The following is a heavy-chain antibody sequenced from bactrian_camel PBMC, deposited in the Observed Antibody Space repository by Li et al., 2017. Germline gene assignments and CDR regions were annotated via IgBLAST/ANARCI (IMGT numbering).Heavy chain of an antibody. CDR2: ISDGGGATT. Sequence: DVQLVESGGGLVQPGGSLRLSCVVSGFTFSDHDMSWVRQAPGKGLEWVSAISDGGGATTYYADSVKGRFTISRDNAKNTLYLQMNSLEPEDAAVYYCMSIGHGGSQGTQVTVS. D-gene: IGHD1*01. V-gene: IGHV3S40*01. CDR1: GFTFSDHD. J-gene: IGHJ4*01.